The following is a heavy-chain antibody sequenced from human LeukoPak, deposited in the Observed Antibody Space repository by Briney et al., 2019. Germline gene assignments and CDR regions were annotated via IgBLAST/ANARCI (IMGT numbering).Heavy chain of an antibody. J-gene: IGHJ4*02. CDR3: ARDAPGDGEDY. CDR2: IIPILGIA. CDR1: GGTFSSYA. Sequence: GSSVKVSCKASGGTFSSYAISWVRQAPGQGLEWMGRIIPILGIANYAQKFQGRVTITADKSTSTAYMVLSSLRSEDTAVYYCARDAPGDGEDYWGQGTLVTVSS. D-gene: IGHD7-27*01. V-gene: IGHV1-69*04.